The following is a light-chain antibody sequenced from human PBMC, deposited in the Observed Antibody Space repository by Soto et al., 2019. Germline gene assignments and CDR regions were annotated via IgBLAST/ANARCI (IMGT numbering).Light chain of an antibody. J-gene: IGLJ1*01. CDR2: EVS. CDR1: SSDVGAYNY. V-gene: IGLV2-14*01. CDR3: NSYTSCSTYV. Sequence: QSVLTQPASVSGSPGQSITISCTGTSSDVGAYNYVSWYQQHPGKAPKPMIYEVSNRPSGVSNRFSGSKSGNTASLTISGLQAEDEADYYRNSYTSCSTYVFATGTKVT.